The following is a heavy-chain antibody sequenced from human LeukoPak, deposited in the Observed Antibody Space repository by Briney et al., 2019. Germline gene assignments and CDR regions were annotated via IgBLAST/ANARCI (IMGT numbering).Heavy chain of an antibody. CDR3: ARVGGLKTWFDP. CDR1: GYTFTSYD. CDR2: MNPNSGNT. J-gene: IGHJ5*02. V-gene: IGHV1-8*01. D-gene: IGHD3-16*01. Sequence: SVKVSCKASGYTFTSYDINWVRQATGQGLEWMGWMNPNSGNTGYAQKFQGRVTMTRNTSISTAYMELSSLRSEDTAVYYCARVGGLKTWFDPWGQGTLVTVSS.